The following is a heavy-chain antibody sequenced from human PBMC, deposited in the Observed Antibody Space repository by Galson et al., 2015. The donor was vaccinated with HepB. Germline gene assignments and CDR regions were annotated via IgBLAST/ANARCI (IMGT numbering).Heavy chain of an antibody. CDR2: ISSSSSYI. CDR1: GFTFSSYS. V-gene: IGHV3-21*01. CDR3: ARETGERIAAAGCFDY. Sequence: SLRLSCAASGFTFSSYSMNWVRQAPGKGLEWVSSISSSSSYIYYADSVKGRFTISRDNAKNSLYLQMNSLRAEDTAVYYCARETGERIAAAGCFDYWGQGTLVTVSS. J-gene: IGHJ4*02. D-gene: IGHD6-13*01.